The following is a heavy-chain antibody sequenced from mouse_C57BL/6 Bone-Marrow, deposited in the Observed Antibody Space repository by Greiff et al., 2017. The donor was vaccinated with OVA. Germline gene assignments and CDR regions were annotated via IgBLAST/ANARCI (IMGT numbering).Heavy chain of an antibody. CDR1: GYTFTSYW. CDR2: IHPNSGST. V-gene: IGHV1-64*01. Sequence: QVQLQQPGAELVKPGASVKLSCKASGYTFTSYWMHWVKQRPGQGLEWIGMIHPNSGSTNYNEKFKSKATLTVDKSSSTAYMQLSSLTSEDSAVYYCARGGQLRLRQFAYWGQGTLVTVSA. CDR3: ARGGQLRLRQFAY. D-gene: IGHD3-2*02. J-gene: IGHJ3*01.